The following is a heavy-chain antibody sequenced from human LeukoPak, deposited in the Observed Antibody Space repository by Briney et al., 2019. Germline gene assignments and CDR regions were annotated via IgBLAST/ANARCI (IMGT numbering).Heavy chain of an antibody. V-gene: IGHV3-21*01. CDR1: GFTFSSYS. CDR2: ISGSSTYI. J-gene: IGHJ4*02. D-gene: IGHD3-10*01. Sequence: GGSLRLSCAASGFTFSSYSMNWLRQAPGKGLEWVSSISGSSTYIYYVDSVKGRFTISRDNAKNSLYLQMNSLGVEDTAVYYCARDYPSHYYGSGTYYEHWGQGTLVTVSS. CDR3: ARDYPSHYYGSGTYYEH.